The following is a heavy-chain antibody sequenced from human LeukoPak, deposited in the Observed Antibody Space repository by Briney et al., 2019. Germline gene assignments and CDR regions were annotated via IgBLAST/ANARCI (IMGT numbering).Heavy chain of an antibody. CDR2: IYYSGST. V-gene: IGHV4-59*11. J-gene: IGHJ4*02. D-gene: IGHD3-22*01. CDR1: GGSISSHY. Sequence: SETLSLTCTVSGGSISSHYWSWIRQPPGKGLEWIGYIYYSGSTNYNPSLKSRVTISVDTSKNQFSLKLSSVTAADTAVYYCARENDSSGYYDYWGQGTLVTVSS. CDR3: ARENDSSGYYDY.